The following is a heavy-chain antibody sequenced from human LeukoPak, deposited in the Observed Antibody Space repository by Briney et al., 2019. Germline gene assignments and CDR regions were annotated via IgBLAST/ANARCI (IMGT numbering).Heavy chain of an antibody. CDR2: IKQDGSER. V-gene: IGHV3-7*01. J-gene: IGHJ4*02. Sequence: PGGSLRLSCAVSGFIFSSNWMSWLRQAPGKGLEWVANIKQDGSERYYVDSVKGRFTISRDNAKNSLYLQMNSLRAEDTSVYYCARVLRYFDWLTDYFDYWGQGTLVTVSS. D-gene: IGHD3-9*01. CDR1: GFIFSSNW. CDR3: ARVLRYFDWLTDYFDY.